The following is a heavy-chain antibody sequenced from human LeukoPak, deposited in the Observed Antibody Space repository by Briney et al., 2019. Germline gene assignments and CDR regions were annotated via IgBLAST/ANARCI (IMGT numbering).Heavy chain of an antibody. CDR3: AKGWTSGYGD. J-gene: IGHJ3*01. D-gene: IGHD5-12*01. CDR2: IGASGGST. CDR1: GFSFSSYA. Sequence: GGSLRLSCAASGFSFSSYAMTWVRQAPGKGLEWVSGIGASGGSTYYADSVKGRFTISRDNSKNTLYLQMNSLRAEDTALYYCAKGWTSGYGDWGQGTMVTVPS. V-gene: IGHV3-23*01.